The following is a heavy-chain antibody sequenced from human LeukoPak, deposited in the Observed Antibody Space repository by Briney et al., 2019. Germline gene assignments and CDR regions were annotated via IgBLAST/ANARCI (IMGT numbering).Heavy chain of an antibody. Sequence: PSETLSLTCTVSGGSISSGGYYWSWIRQHPGKGLEWIGYIYYSGSTYYNPSLKSRVTISVDRSKNQFSLKLSSVTAADTAVYYCARGVLFANWFGPWGQGTLVTVSS. V-gene: IGHV4-31*03. CDR1: GGSISSGGYY. CDR2: IYYSGST. D-gene: IGHD2-21*01. J-gene: IGHJ5*02. CDR3: ARGVLFANWFGP.